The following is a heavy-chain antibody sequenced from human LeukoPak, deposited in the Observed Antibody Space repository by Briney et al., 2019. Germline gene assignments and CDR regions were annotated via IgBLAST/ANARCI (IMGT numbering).Heavy chain of an antibody. V-gene: IGHV3-66*01. CDR1: GFTVSNNY. CDR2: IYSDGST. D-gene: IGHD3-22*01. J-gene: IGHJ4*02. CDR3: ARDYYDSSTYYAPLDY. Sequence: PGGSLRLSCAASGFTVSNNYMSWVRQAPGKGLEWVSTIYSDGSTYYADSVKGRFTISRDNSKNTLYLQMDSLRAEDTAVYYCARDYYDSSTYYAPLDYWGQGTLVTVSS.